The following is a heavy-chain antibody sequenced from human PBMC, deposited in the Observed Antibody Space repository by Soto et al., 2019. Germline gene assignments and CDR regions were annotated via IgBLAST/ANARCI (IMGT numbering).Heavy chain of an antibody. Sequence: SETLSLTCTVSGGSISSSYYYWGWIRQPPGKGLEWIGSIYYSGSTYYNPSLKSRVTISVDTSKNQFSLKLSSVTAADTAVYYCARDNFRYCSGGSCPDGYFDYWGQGTLVTVSS. D-gene: IGHD2-15*01. CDR2: IYYSGST. CDR3: ARDNFRYCSGGSCPDGYFDY. V-gene: IGHV4-39*07. J-gene: IGHJ4*02. CDR1: GGSISSSYYY.